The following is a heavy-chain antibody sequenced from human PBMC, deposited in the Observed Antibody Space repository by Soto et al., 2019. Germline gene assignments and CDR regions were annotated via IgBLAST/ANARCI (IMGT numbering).Heavy chain of an antibody. D-gene: IGHD5-18*01. V-gene: IGHV4-4*07. CDR1: GGSISSYY. CDR3: AGGPGYSYGFPYYFDY. J-gene: IGHJ4*02. Sequence: SETLSLTCTVSGGSISSYYLSWIRQPAGKGLEWIGRIYTSGSTNYNPSLKSRVTMSVDTSKNQFSLKLSSVTAADTAVYYCAGGPGYSYGFPYYFDYWGQGTLVTVYS. CDR2: IYTSGST.